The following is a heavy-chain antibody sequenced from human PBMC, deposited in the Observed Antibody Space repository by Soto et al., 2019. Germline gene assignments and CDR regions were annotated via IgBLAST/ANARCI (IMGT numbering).Heavy chain of an antibody. Sequence: EVQLVESGGGLVKPGGSLRLSCAASGFSFSNVWMSWVRQAPGKGLEWVGRIKSKTDGGTTDYAAPVKGRFTISRDDSKTTLYLQMNSLKTEDTAVYYCSFQESTTVTMFEYCGQGTLVTVSS. V-gene: IGHV3-15*01. CDR3: SFQESTTVTMFEY. D-gene: IGHD4-17*01. CDR2: IKSKTDGGTT. J-gene: IGHJ4*02. CDR1: GFSFSNVW.